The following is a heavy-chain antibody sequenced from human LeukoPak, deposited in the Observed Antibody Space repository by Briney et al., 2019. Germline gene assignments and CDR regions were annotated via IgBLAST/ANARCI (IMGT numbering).Heavy chain of an antibody. Sequence: GGSLRLSCAASGFTFSSYSMNWVRQAPGKGLEWVSSISSSSSYIYYADSVKGRFTIPRDNAKNSLYLQMNSLRAEDTAVYYCARGDGLSLFDYWGQGTLVTVSS. J-gene: IGHJ4*02. CDR3: ARGDGLSLFDY. CDR1: GFTFSSYS. D-gene: IGHD3/OR15-3a*01. CDR2: ISSSSSYI. V-gene: IGHV3-21*01.